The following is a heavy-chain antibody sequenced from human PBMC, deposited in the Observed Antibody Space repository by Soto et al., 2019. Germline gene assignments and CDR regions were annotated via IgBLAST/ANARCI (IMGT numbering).Heavy chain of an antibody. V-gene: IGHV1-3*01. Sequence: QVHLVQSGAEVRKPGASVKVSCKASGYNFARDGMHWVRQAPGQGLEWLGWINGINGDTKYSERLQGRVTVTRDTSANTAYLEVSSLRFEDTAVYYCARRGGYFFPFDGWGQGTLVTVSS. CDR3: ARRGGYFFPFDG. J-gene: IGHJ4*02. CDR1: GYNFARDG. CDR2: INGINGDT. D-gene: IGHD2-21*01.